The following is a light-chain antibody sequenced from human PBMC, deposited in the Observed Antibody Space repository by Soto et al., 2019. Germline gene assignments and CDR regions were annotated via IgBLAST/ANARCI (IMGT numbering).Light chain of an antibody. V-gene: IGKV3-11*01. CDR1: QSVNNN. CDR2: DAS. Sequence: EIVLTQSPATLSLSPGERATLSCRASQSVNNNLAWYQQKPGQATRLLIYDASNRATGIPARFSGSGSGTDFTLTISSLETEDFAVYYCQQRSNWPATWTFGQGTKVEIK. J-gene: IGKJ1*01. CDR3: QQRSNWPATWT.